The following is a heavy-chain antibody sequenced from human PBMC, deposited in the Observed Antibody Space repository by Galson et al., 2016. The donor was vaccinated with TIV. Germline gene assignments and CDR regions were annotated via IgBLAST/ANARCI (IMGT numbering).Heavy chain of an antibody. V-gene: IGHV1-69*13. CDR3: ARLPSYYGSGNHWFDP. Sequence: SVKVSCKASGGIFRSDAISWVRQAPGQGLEWMGRIIATFGTANYAQKFQGRVTITADESTNTVYLEPSSLTSEDTAVYYCARLPSYYGSGNHWFDPWGQGTLVTVSS. CDR2: IIATFGTA. CDR1: GGIFRSDA. J-gene: IGHJ5*02. D-gene: IGHD3-10*01.